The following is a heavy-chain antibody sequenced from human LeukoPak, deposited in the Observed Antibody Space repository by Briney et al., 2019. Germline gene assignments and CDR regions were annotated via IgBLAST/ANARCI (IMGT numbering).Heavy chain of an antibody. V-gene: IGHV3-7*03. CDR3: ARGQTTVTN. J-gene: IGHJ4*02. Sequence: GGSLRLSCATSGFTFSSYWMSWVRQAPGKGLEWVANIKQDGSEKYYVDSVKGRFTISRDNAENSLYLQMSSLRAEDTAVYYCARGQTTVTNWGQGTLVTVSS. CDR2: IKQDGSEK. D-gene: IGHD4-17*01. CDR1: GFTFSSYW.